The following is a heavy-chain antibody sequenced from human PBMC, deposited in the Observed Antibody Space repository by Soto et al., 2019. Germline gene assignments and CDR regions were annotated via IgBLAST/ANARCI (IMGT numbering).Heavy chain of an antibody. CDR2: ISGSGGST. CDR1: GFTFSSYA. CDR3: AKGLAKIKYCSSTSSQKDTDY. Sequence: PGGSLRLSCAACGFTFSSYAMSGVRQAPGKGLEWVSAISGSGGSTYYADSVKGRFTISRDNSKNTLYLQMNSLRAEDTAVYYCAKGLAKIKYCSSTSSQKDTDYWGQGTLVTVSS. V-gene: IGHV3-23*01. D-gene: IGHD2-2*01. J-gene: IGHJ4*02.